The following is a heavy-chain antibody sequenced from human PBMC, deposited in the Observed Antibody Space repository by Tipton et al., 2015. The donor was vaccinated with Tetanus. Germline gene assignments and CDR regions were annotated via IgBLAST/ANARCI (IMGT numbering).Heavy chain of an antibody. J-gene: IGHJ4*02. CDR1: GGSISSDNFH. D-gene: IGHD6-6*01. V-gene: IGHV4-31*03. Sequence: TLSLTCTVSGGSISSDNFHWGWVRQHPVKGLEWIGYIYYTGNTYYNPSLKSRLTISVDTSKNQFSLKLNSVTAADTAVYYCARRSVSARFDDWGQGAQVTVSS. CDR2: IYYTGNT. CDR3: ARRSVSARFDD.